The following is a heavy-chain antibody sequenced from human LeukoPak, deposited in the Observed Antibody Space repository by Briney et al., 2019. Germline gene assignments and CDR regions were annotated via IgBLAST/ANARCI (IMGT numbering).Heavy chain of an antibody. Sequence: ASVKVSCKASRYTFTSYDIIWVRQATGQGLEWMGWMNPNSGYTGSAQKFQGRVTMTRDTSIRTAYMELSRLRSDDTAVYYCARGLGYCSSTSCDDYWGQGTLVTVSS. V-gene: IGHV1-8*01. CDR2: MNPNSGYT. CDR3: ARGLGYCSSTSCDDY. CDR1: RYTFTSYD. J-gene: IGHJ4*02. D-gene: IGHD2-2*01.